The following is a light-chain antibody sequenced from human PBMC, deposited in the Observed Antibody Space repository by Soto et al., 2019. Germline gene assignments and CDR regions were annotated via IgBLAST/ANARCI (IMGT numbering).Light chain of an antibody. J-gene: IGKJ1*01. Sequence: VMTQSPATLSVSPGERATLSCTASQSINSYLAWYQQKPGQAPRLLIYGASTRATGIPARFSGSGSGTEFTLTSSSLQSEDFADYYCQQYNNWWTFGQGTKVEIK. CDR1: QSINSY. V-gene: IGKV3-15*01. CDR3: QQYNNWWT. CDR2: GAS.